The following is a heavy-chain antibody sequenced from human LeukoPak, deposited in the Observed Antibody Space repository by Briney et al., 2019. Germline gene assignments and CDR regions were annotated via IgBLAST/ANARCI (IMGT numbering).Heavy chain of an antibody. CDR2: IKQDGTEI. D-gene: IGHD3-10*01. CDR3: ARTPDGADY. J-gene: IGHJ4*02. Sequence: PGGSLRLSCAASGFTFNTYTMNWVRQAPGKGLEWVANIKQDGTEIFYVDSVRGRFIISRDNAENSLYLQMNSLRVEDTAVYYCARTPDGADYWGQGTLVTVSS. V-gene: IGHV3-7*01. CDR1: GFTFNTYT.